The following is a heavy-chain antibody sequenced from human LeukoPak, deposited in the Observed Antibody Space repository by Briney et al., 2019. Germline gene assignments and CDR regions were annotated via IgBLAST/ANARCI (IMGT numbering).Heavy chain of an antibody. Sequence: GGSLRLSCAASGFTFSRYWMSWVRQVPRKGLEWVANIKQDESDKYYVDSVKGRFTISRDNAKNSLYLQMNSLRAEDTAVYYCARDKGDYDTSGSLFVFGGQGTLVTVSS. D-gene: IGHD3-22*01. CDR2: IKQDESDK. CDR3: ARDKGDYDTSGSLFVF. V-gene: IGHV3-7*03. CDR1: GFTFSRYW. J-gene: IGHJ4*02.